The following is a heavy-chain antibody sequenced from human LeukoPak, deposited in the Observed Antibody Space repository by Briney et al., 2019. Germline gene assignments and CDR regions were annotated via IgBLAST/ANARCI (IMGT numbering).Heavy chain of an antibody. Sequence: GGTLRLSCAASGFTFSNYAMSWVRQAPGRGLEWVSAISGRGDKTYHADSVKGRFTISRDNSRNTLSLQVNSLRAEDTAVYYCAKDTSAWWYHRAYMDVWGKGTTVTVSS. J-gene: IGHJ6*03. V-gene: IGHV3-23*01. D-gene: IGHD2-15*01. CDR3: AKDTSAWWYHRAYMDV. CDR1: GFTFSNYA. CDR2: ISGRGDKT.